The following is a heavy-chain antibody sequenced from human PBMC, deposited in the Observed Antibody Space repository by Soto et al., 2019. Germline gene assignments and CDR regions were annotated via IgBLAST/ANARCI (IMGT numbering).Heavy chain of an antibody. CDR3: AKDKYGSGSYSAY. CDR2: ISGSGGST. Sequence: VQLVESGGGVVQPGRSLRLSCAASGFTFSSYAMHWVRQAPGKGLEWVSAISGSGGSTYYADSVKGRFTISRDNSKNTLYLQMNSLRAEDTAVYYCAKDKYGSGSYSAYWGQGTLVTVSS. CDR1: GFTFSSYA. V-gene: IGHV3-23*04. D-gene: IGHD3-10*01. J-gene: IGHJ4*02.